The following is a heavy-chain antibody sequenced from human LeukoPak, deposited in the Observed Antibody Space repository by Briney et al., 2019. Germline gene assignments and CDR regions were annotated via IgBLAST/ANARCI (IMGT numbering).Heavy chain of an antibody. D-gene: IGHD5-12*01. CDR1: GYTFTDYY. J-gene: IGHJ6*03. Sequence: ASVKVSCKASGYTFTDYYMHWVRQAPGQGLEWMGWINPNSGDTNYAQKFQGSVTMTRDKSSGTAYMELSRLRSDDTAVYYCASQVWGYDAETSYYYYYMDVWGKGTTVTVSS. CDR2: INPNSGDT. V-gene: IGHV1-2*04. CDR3: ASQVWGYDAETSYYYYYMDV.